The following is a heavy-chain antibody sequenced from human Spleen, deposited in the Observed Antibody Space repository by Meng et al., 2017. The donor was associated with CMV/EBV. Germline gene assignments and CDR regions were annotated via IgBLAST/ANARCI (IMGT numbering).Heavy chain of an antibody. CDR2: TSGSGT. D-gene: IGHD3-3*01. J-gene: IGHJ6*02. Sequence: GESLKISCEASGFTFRSYSMSWVRQAPGKGLEWVSSTSGSGTYYEESVKGRFTISRDNSKNTLSLQMNSLRGEDTAVYHCARDFKRRRGIFGTFSGGHYGLDVWGQGTTVTVSS. CDR3: ARDFKRRRGIFGTFSGGHYGLDV. V-gene: IGHV3-23*01. CDR1: GFTFRSYS.